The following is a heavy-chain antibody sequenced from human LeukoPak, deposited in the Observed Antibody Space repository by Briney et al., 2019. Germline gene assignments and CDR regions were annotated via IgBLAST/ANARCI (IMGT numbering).Heavy chain of an antibody. CDR3: ARDSYGDYYFDY. CDR1: GGTFSSYA. CDR2: IIPIFGTA. Sequence: SVKVSCKASGGTFSSYAISWVRQAPGQGLEWMGGIIPIFGTASYAQKFQGRVTITADESTSTAYMELSSLRSEDTAVYYCARDSYGDYYFDYWGQGTLVTVSS. J-gene: IGHJ4*02. D-gene: IGHD4-17*01. V-gene: IGHV1-69*13.